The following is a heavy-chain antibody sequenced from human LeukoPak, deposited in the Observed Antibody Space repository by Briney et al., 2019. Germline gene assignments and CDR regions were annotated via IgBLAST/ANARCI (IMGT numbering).Heavy chain of an antibody. CDR2: IRYDGSNK. V-gene: IGHV3-30*02. D-gene: IGHD2-2*01. CDR3: AKDKHPVVAAAYGDAFDI. CDR1: GLTFSSYG. Sequence: PGGSLRLSCAASGLTFSSYGMHWVRQAPGKGLEWVAFIRYDGSNKYYADSVEGRFTISRDNSKNTLYLQMNSLRAEDTAVYYCAKDKHPVVAAAYGDAFDIWGQGTMVTVSS. J-gene: IGHJ3*02.